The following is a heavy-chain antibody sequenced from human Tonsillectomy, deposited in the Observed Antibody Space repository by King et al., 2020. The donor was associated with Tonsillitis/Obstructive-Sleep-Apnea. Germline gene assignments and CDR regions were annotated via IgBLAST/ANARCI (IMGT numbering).Heavy chain of an antibody. CDR2: TYYRSKWYN. V-gene: IGHV6-1*01. J-gene: IGHJ6*02. D-gene: IGHD6-19*01. CDR3: ARDPSVSIAVAGTGYYYYYGMDV. CDR1: GDSVSSNSAA. Sequence: QVQLQQSGPGLVKPSQTLSLTCAISGDSVSSNSAAWNWIRQSPSRGLEWLGRTYYRSKWYNDYAVSVKSRISINPDTSKNQFSLQLNSVTPEDTAMYYCARDPSVSIAVAGTGYYYYYGMDVWGQGTTVTVSS.